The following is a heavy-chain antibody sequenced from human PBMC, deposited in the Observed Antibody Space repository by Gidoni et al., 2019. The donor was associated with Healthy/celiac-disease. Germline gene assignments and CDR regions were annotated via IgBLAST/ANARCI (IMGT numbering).Heavy chain of an antibody. Sequence: EVQLVESGGGLVKPGGSLRLSCAASGFTLSNAWMSWVRQAPGKGLEWVGRIKSKTDGGTTDYAAPVKGRFTISRDDSKNTLYLQMNSLKTEDTAVYYCTAETYYDFWSGYFSDYWDQGTLVTVSS. V-gene: IGHV3-15*01. CDR2: IKSKTDGGTT. CDR1: GFTLSNAW. CDR3: TAETYYDFWSGYFSDY. J-gene: IGHJ4*02. D-gene: IGHD3-3*01.